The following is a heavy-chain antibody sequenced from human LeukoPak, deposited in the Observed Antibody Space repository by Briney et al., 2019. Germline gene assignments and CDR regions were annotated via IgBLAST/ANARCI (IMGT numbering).Heavy chain of an antibody. Sequence: PSETLSLTCTVSGGSISSYYWSWIRQPAGKGLEWIGRIYTSGSTNYNPSLKSRVTMSVDTSKNQFSLKLSSVTAADTAVYYCARDXXXXXXXXVXYFDXWGQGTLVTXXS. CDR2: IYTSGST. V-gene: IGHV4-4*07. CDR3: ARDXXXXXXXXVXYFDX. J-gene: IGHJ4*02. CDR1: GGSISSYY.